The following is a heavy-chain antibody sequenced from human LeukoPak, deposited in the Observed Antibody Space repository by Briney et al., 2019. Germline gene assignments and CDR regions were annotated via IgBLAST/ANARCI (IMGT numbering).Heavy chain of an antibody. CDR3: ARGRGYSSSWYYYYYMDV. CDR2: IYTSGNT. J-gene: IGHJ6*03. Sequence: SETLSLTCTVSGGSISSYFWSWIRQPAGKGLEWIGRIYTSGNTNYNPSLKSRVTISVDTSKNQFSLKLSSVTAADTAVYYCARGRGYSSSWYYYYYMDVWGKGTTVTVSS. V-gene: IGHV4-4*07. CDR1: GGSISSYF. D-gene: IGHD6-13*01.